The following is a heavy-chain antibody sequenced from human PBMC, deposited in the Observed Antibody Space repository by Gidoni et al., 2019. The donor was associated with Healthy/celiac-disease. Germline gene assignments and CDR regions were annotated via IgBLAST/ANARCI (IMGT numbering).Heavy chain of an antibody. J-gene: IGHJ5*02. Sequence: QLQLQESGPGLVKPSETLSLTCTVSGGSISSSSYYWGWIRQPPGKGLEWIGSIYYSGSTYYNPSLKSRVTISVDTSKNQFSLKLSSVTAADTAVYYCARDYGDYGGDWFDPWGQGTLVTVSS. V-gene: IGHV4-39*07. CDR3: ARDYGDYGGDWFDP. CDR1: GGSISSSSYY. CDR2: IYYSGST. D-gene: IGHD4-17*01.